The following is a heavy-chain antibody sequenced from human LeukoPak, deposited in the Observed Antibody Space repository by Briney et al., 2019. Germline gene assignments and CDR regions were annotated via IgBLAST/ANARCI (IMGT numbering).Heavy chain of an antibody. V-gene: IGHV3-7*01. CDR1: GFAFSNYW. D-gene: IGHD6-13*01. CDR3: ARDSSPRISGSSWYYDAFDI. Sequence: GGSLRPSCAASGFAFSNYWMTWVRQTPGKGLEWVANINRDGSDKHYLDSVEGRFIISRDNAKNSLYLQMNSLRAEDTAVYYSARDSSPRISGSSWYYDAFDIWGQGTMVTVSS. CDR2: INRDGSDK. J-gene: IGHJ3*02.